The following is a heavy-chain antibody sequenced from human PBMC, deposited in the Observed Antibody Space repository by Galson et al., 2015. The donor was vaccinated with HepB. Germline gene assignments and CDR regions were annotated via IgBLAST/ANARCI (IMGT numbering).Heavy chain of an antibody. CDR2: ISGSGGST. CDR1: GFTFSSYA. J-gene: IGHJ6*02. CDR3: AKDCSSTSCYPNYYGMDV. V-gene: IGHV3-23*01. Sequence: SLRLSCAASGFTFSSYAMSWVRQAPGKGLEWVSAISGSGGSTYYADSVKGRFTISRDNSKNTLYLQMNSLRAEDTAVYYCAKDCSSTSCYPNYYGMDVWGQGTTVTVSS. D-gene: IGHD2-2*01.